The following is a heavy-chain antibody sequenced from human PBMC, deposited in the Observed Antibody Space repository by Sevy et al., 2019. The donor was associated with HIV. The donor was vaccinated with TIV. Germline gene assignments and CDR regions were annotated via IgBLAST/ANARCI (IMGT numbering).Heavy chain of an antibody. CDR2: ISYDGSNK. J-gene: IGHJ1*01. V-gene: IGHV3-30-3*01. CDR1: GFTFSSYS. Sequence: GGSLRLSCATSGFTFSSYSMHGVRQAPRKGLEWVATISYDGSNKHYVDSVKGRFTISRDNFKNSLSLQMNSLRAEDTAMYYCALERLSSDVAEYFQNWGQGTLVTVSS. CDR3: ALERLSSDVAEYFQN. D-gene: IGHD1-1*01.